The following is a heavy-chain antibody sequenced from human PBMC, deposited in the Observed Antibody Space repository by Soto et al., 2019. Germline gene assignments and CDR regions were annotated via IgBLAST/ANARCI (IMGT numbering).Heavy chain of an antibody. D-gene: IGHD2-21*02. CDR1: RFSVSSNG. Sequence: QVQQMKCGGGVAQPGRSLRLSCEATRFSVSSNGMHWVRQDPGTGLEWEEVIRYDGSNKYYADSVKGRFTISRDNSKNTLYLQMNSLRAEDTAVYYCARDRGGAYCGGDCYSSGWFDPWGQGPLVTVSS. CDR3: ARDRGGAYCGGDCYSSGWFDP. CDR2: IRYDGSNK. V-gene: IGHV3-33*01. J-gene: IGHJ5*02.